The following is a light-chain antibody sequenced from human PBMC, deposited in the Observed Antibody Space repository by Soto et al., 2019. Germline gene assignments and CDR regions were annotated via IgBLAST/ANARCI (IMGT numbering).Light chain of an antibody. Sequence: QSVLTQPASVSGSPGQSIAISCTGTSSVVGGYNSVSWYQQHPGKAPKLMIYNVSNRPSGVSDCFSGSKSGNTASLTISGLQAEDEADYYCTSYTSSNTYVFGTGTKVTVL. CDR3: TSYTSSNTYV. CDR2: NVS. V-gene: IGLV2-14*03. J-gene: IGLJ1*01. CDR1: SSVVGGYNS.